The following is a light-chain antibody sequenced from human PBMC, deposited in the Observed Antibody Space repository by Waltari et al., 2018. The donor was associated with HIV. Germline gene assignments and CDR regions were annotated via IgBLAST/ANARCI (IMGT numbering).Light chain of an antibody. Sequence: SYELTQTPSVSVSPGQTARITCSGDGLSKQYTYWYQQRPGQAPVLVIYKDSERPSGIPERYSGSSSGTTVTLTISGVQAEDEADYYCQSADASDTSLWVFGGGTKVTVL. CDR1: GLSKQY. CDR3: QSADASDTSLWV. CDR2: KDS. J-gene: IGLJ3*02. V-gene: IGLV3-25*03.